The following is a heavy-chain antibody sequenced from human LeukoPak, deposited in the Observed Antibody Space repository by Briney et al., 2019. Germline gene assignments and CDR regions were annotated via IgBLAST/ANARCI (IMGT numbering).Heavy chain of an antibody. CDR3: AKDASFHYGDYTDYYYMDV. V-gene: IGHV3-30*02. Sequence: GGSLRLSCAASGFSFSSYGMHWVRQAPGKGLEWVAFIWYDGSNKYYADSVKGRFTISRDNSNNTLYLQMNSLRAEDTAVYYCAKDASFHYGDYTDYYYMDVWGKGTTVTVSS. J-gene: IGHJ6*03. CDR1: GFSFSSYG. D-gene: IGHD4-17*01. CDR2: IWYDGSNK.